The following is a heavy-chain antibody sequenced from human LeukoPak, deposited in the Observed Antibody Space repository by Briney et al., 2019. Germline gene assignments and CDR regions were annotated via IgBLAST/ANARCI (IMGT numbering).Heavy chain of an antibody. V-gene: IGHV3-13*04. D-gene: IGHD3-22*01. CDR3: ARDLIDSSGYQNAFDI. CDR1: GFTLSQYD. CDR2: IRPSGDT. J-gene: IGHJ3*02. Sequence: GGSLRLSCAASGFTLSQYDMHWVRQVTGKGLEWVSAIRPSGDTYYPDSVKGRFTISREDAKNSLDLQMSSLRAGDTAVYYCARDLIDSSGYQNAFDIWGQGTMVTVSS.